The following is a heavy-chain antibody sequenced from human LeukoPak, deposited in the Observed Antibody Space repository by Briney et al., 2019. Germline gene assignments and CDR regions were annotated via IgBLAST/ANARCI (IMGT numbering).Heavy chain of an antibody. CDR3: ARDYGRSRDYGMDV. CDR1: GFTFSSYW. D-gene: IGHD3-10*01. J-gene: IGHJ6*02. V-gene: IGHV3-74*01. Sequence: GRSLRLSCAASGFTFSSYWMHWVRQAPGKGLVWVSRINSDGSSTTYADSVKGRFTISRDNAKNTLYLQMNSLRAEDTAVYFCARDYGRSRDYGMDVWGQGTTVTVSS. CDR2: INSDGSST.